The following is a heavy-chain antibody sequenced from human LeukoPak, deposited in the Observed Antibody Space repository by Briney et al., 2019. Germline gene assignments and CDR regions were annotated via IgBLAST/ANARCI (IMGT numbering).Heavy chain of an antibody. D-gene: IGHD5-18*01. CDR1: RGSLRHYG. CDR2: ILFKLGRL. V-gene: IGHV1-69*05. J-gene: IGHJ5*02. Sequence: SSVNVSCQASRGSLRHYGISELRQAPAQGREGMGGILFKLGRLNYAQKRQGRVTISTDEHTRTAYMDMSSLRSEDTGVYYCAREDHTANHWFDLWGQGTRV. CDR3: AREDHTANHWFDL.